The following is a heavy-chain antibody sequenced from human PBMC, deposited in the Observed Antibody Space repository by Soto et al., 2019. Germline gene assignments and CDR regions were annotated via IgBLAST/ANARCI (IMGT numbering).Heavy chain of an antibody. V-gene: IGHV3-53*01. CDR2: THSDGTT. J-gene: IGHJ3*02. CDR3: ARTRHGAFDI. CDR1: GFSVGTYY. Sequence: QPGGSLRLSCAASGFSVGTYYVTWVRQAPGKGLEWVSITHSDGTTYYSNSVKGRFTTSRDSSKNTLYLQMISLRAEDTAIYYCARTRHGAFDIWGQGTMVTVSS.